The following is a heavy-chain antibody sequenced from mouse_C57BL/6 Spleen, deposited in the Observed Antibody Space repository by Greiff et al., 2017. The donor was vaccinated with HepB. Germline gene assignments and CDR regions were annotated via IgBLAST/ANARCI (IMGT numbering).Heavy chain of an antibody. CDR1: GYTFTDYY. CDR2: INPNNGGT. CDR3: ARKGDGYYPSDFDV. V-gene: IGHV1-26*01. Sequence: VQLQQSGPELVKPGASVKISCKASGYTFTDYYMNWVKQSHGKSLEWIGDINPNNGGTSYNQKFKGKATLTVDKSSSTAYMELRSLTSEDSAVYYCARKGDGYYPSDFDVWGTGTTVTVSS. J-gene: IGHJ1*03. D-gene: IGHD2-3*01.